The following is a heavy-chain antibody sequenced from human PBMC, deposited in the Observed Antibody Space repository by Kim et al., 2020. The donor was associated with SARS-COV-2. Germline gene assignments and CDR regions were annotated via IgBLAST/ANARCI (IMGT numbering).Heavy chain of an antibody. V-gene: IGHV4-31*03. D-gene: IGHD3-22*01. CDR2: IYYSGST. Sequence: SETLSLTCTVSGGSISSGGYYWSWIRQHPGKGLEWIGYIYYSGSTYYNPSLKSRVTISVDTSKNQFSLKLSSVTAADTAVYYCARVADSSGYYLLDYWGQGTLVTVSS. J-gene: IGHJ4*02. CDR1: GGSISSGGYY. CDR3: ARVADSSGYYLLDY.